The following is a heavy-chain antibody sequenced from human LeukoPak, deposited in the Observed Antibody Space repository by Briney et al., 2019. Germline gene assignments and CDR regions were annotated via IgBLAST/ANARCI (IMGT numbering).Heavy chain of an antibody. J-gene: IGHJ3*02. Sequence: SETLFLTCAVSGGSISSGGYSWSWIRQPPGKGLEWIGYICHSGSTYYNPSLKSRVTISVDRSKNQFSLKLSSVTAADTAVYYCAREYDTAFDIWGQGTMVTVSS. V-gene: IGHV4-30-2*01. CDR3: AREYDTAFDI. CDR2: ICHSGST. CDR1: GGSISSGGYS. D-gene: IGHD3-22*01.